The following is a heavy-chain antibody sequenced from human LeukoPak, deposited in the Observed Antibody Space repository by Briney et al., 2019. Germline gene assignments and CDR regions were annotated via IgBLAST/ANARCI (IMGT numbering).Heavy chain of an antibody. Sequence: ASVKVSCKASGYTFTSYGISWVRQAPGQGLEWMGWISAYNGNTNYAQKLQGRVTMTTDASTSTAYMELRSLRSDDTAVYYCARVGRARLRGYFDYWGQGTLVTVSS. D-gene: IGHD5-12*01. CDR2: ISAYNGNT. CDR3: ARVGRARLRGYFDY. CDR1: GYTFTSYG. J-gene: IGHJ4*02. V-gene: IGHV1-18*04.